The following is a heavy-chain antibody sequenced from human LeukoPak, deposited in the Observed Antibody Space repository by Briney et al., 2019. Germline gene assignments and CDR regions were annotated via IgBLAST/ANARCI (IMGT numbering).Heavy chain of an antibody. J-gene: IGHJ6*03. CDR3: AREGCSSTSCYANYYYMDV. CDR2: ISSSGSTI. D-gene: IGHD2-2*01. V-gene: IGHV3-48*03. Sequence: PGRSLRLSXAASGFTFSSYEMNWVRQAPGKGLEWVSYISSSGSTIYYADSVKGRFTISRDNAKNSLYLQMNSLRAEDTAVYYCAREGCSSTSCYANYYYMDVWGKGTTVTVSS. CDR1: GFTFSSYE.